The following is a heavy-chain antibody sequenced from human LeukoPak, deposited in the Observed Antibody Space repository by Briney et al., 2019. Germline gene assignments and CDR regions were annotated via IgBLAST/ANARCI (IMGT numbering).Heavy chain of an antibody. D-gene: IGHD3-16*01. V-gene: IGHV4-39*01. CDR1: GGSISSSSYY. CDR3: ASYVWGSYFGPKRFDY. J-gene: IGHJ4*02. Sequence: SETLSLTCTVSGGSISSSSYYWGWIRQPPGKGLEWIGSIYYSGSTYYNPSLKSRVTISVDTSKNQSSLKLSSVTVADTAVYYCASYVWGSYFGPKRFDYWGQGTLVTVSS. CDR2: IYYSGST.